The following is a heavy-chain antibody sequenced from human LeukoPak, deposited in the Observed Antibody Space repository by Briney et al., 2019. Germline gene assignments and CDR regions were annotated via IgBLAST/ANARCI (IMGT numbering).Heavy chain of an antibody. J-gene: IGHJ6*02. CDR2: IYPGDSDT. CDR1: GYSFTSYW. CDR3: ARSKDHYYYGMDV. Sequence: GESLQISCQGSGYSFTSYWIGWVRQMPGKGLEWMGIIYPGDSDTRYSPSFQGQVTISADKSISTAYLQWSSLKASDTAMYYCARSKDHYYYGMDVWGQGTTVTVSS. V-gene: IGHV5-51*01.